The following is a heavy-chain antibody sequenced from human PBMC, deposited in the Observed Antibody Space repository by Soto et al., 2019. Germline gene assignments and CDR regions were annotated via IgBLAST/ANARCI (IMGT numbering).Heavy chain of an antibody. Sequence: SETLSLTCTVSGGSISSSSYYWGWIRQPPGKGLEWIGSIYYSGSTYYNPSLKSRVTISVDTSKNQFSLKLSSVTAADTAVYYCARENYDSSGYYYRGYYYYGMDVWGQGTKVTVSS. D-gene: IGHD3-22*01. J-gene: IGHJ6*02. CDR2: IYYSGST. CDR3: ARENYDSSGYYYRGYYYYGMDV. CDR1: GGSISSSSYY. V-gene: IGHV4-39*02.